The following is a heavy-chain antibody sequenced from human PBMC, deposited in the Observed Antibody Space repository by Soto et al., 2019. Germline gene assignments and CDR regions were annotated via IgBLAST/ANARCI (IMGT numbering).Heavy chain of an antibody. CDR3: ARDKAYDFWSGSPHMDV. CDR2: IWYDGSNK. J-gene: IGHJ6*03. Sequence: PGGSLRLSCAASGFTFSSYGMHWVRQAPGKGLEWVAVIWYDGSNKYYPDSVKGRFTISRDNSKNTLYLQMNSLRAEDTAVYYCARDKAYDFWSGSPHMDVWGKGTTVTVSS. V-gene: IGHV3-33*01. CDR1: GFTFSSYG. D-gene: IGHD3-3*01.